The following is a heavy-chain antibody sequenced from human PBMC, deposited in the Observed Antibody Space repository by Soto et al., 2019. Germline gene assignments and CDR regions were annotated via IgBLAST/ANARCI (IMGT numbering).Heavy chain of an antibody. V-gene: IGHV1-69*13. CDR1: GGTFSSYA. CDR3: ARDPATAMVTNYYGMDV. CDR2: IIPIFGTA. J-gene: IGHJ6*02. D-gene: IGHD5-18*01. Sequence: GASVKVSCKASGGTFSSYAISWVRQAPGQGLEWMGGIIPIFGTANYAQKFQGRVTITADESTSTAYMELSSLRSEDTAVYYCARDPATAMVTNYYGMDVWGQGTTVTVSS.